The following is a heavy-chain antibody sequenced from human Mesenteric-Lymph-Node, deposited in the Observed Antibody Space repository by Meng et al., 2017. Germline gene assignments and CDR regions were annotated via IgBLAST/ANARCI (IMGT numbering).Heavy chain of an antibody. J-gene: IGHJ4*02. Sequence: ASVKVSCKASGYTFTSYYIHWVRQAPGQGLEWMGWISAYNGNTNYAQKLQGRVTMTTDTSTSTAYMELRSLRSDDTAVYYCAREPNGVWGRRKYYFDSWGQGTLVTVSS. CDR2: ISAYNGNT. CDR1: GYTFTSYY. V-gene: IGHV1-18*04. D-gene: IGHD3-16*01. CDR3: AREPNGVWGRRKYYFDS.